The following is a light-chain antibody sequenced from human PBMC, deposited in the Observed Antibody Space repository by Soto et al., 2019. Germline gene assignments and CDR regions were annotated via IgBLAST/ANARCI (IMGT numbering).Light chain of an antibody. J-gene: IGKJ2*01. CDR3: QKYNNWPYT. CDR2: GAS. V-gene: IGKV3-15*01. CDR1: QSVSSN. Sequence: EIVMTQSPATLSVSPGERATLSCRASQSVSSNLAWYQQKPGQAPRLLIYGASTRATGIPARFSGSGSGTEFTLTISSLQSEDFAVYYGQKYNNWPYTVGQGTKLEIK.